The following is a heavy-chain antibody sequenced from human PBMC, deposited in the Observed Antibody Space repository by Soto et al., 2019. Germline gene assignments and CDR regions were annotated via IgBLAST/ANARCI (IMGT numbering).Heavy chain of an antibody. V-gene: IGHV3-33*01. J-gene: IGHJ6*02. CDR2: IWYDGSNK. CDR3: ARDRSGSYYPRYYYYYGMDV. D-gene: IGHD1-26*01. Sequence: GGSLRLSCAASGFTFSSYGMHWVRQAPGKGLEWVAVIWYDGSNKYYADSVKGRFTISRDNSKNTLYLQMNSLRAEDTAVYYCARDRSGSYYPRYYYYYGMDVWGQGTTVTVSS. CDR1: GFTFSSYG.